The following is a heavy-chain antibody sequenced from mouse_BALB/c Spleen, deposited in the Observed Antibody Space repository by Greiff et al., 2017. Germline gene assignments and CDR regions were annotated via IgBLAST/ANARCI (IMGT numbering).Heavy chain of an antibody. V-gene: IGHV5-9-4*01. CDR1: GFTFSSYA. CDR2: ISSGGSYT. Sequence: EVKLVESGGGLVKPGGSLKLSCAASGFTFSSYAMSWVRQSPEKRLEWVAEISSGGSYTYYPDTVTGRFTISRDNAKNTLYLEMSSLRSEDTAMYYCARYDYDDGAWFAYWGQGTLVTVSA. CDR3: ARYDYDDGAWFAY. J-gene: IGHJ3*01. D-gene: IGHD2-4*01.